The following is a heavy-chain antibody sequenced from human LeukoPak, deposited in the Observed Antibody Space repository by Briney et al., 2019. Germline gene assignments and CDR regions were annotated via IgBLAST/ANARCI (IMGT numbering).Heavy chain of an antibody. D-gene: IGHD3-3*01. Sequence: PSETLSLTCAVYGASFSGYYWNWIRQTPGKGLDWIGKINHSGNTNYKLSLVDKSKNHFSLRLSSVTAADTTVYYYARDRGGKNDFWSGYWPSLVNYYYYYMDVWGKGTTVTVSS. CDR2: INHSGNT. CDR3: ARDRGGKNDFWSGYWPSLVNYYYYYMDV. CDR1: GASFSGYY. J-gene: IGHJ6*03. V-gene: IGHV4-34*01.